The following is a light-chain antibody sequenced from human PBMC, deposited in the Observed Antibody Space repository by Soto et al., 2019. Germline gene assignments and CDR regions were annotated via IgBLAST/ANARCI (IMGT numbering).Light chain of an antibody. Sequence: EIVLTQSPGTLSLSPGERATLSCRASQSINSRYLAWYQQKPGQAPRLLIYGASSRATGIPDRFSGSGSGTDFTLTISRLEREDFAVYFCQQFGSSPGFTFGPGTIVDIK. CDR3: QQFGSSPGFT. V-gene: IGKV3-20*01. CDR1: QSINSRY. CDR2: GAS. J-gene: IGKJ3*01.